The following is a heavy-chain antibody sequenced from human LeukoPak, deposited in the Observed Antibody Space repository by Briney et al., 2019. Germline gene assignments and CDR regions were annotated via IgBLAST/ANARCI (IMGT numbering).Heavy chain of an antibody. CDR1: GFTFNTYG. J-gene: IGHJ4*02. D-gene: IGHD3-3*01. CDR2: IWYDGSIK. CDR3: AKDPLLFDGDFWSGYRGSYFDY. V-gene: IGHV3-30*02. Sequence: QAGGSPRLSCAAYGFTFNTYGMNWVRQAPGKGLEWVAVIWYDGSIKYYAGSVKGRFTISRDNSKNTLYLQMNSLRAEDTAVYYCAKDPLLFDGDFWSGYRGSYFDYWGQGTLVTVSS.